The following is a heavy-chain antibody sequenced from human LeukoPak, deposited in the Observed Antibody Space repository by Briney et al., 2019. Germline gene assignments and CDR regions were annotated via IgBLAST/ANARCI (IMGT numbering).Heavy chain of an antibody. V-gene: IGHV1-69*05. CDR3: ARVRHHYDILTGSREDYYYGMDV. D-gene: IGHD3-9*01. Sequence: ASVKVSCKASGGTFSSYAISWVRQAPGQGLEWMGGITPIFGTAKYAQKVQGRVTMSTDESTSTAYMELSSLRSEDTAVYYCARVRHHYDILTGSREDYYYGMDVWGQGTTVTVSS. CDR2: ITPIFGTA. J-gene: IGHJ6*02. CDR1: GGTFSSYA.